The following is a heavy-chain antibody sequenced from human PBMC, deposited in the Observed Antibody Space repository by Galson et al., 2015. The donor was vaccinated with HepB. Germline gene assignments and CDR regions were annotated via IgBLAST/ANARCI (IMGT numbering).Heavy chain of an antibody. CDR1: GFTFSSYG. V-gene: IGHV3-15*01. CDR3: TTFGYYYDSSGYYPLDY. CDR2: IKSKTDGGTT. Sequence: SLRLSCAASGFTFSSYGMHWVRQAPGKGLEWVGRIKSKTDGGTTDYAAPVKGRFTISRDDSKNTLYLQMNSLKTEDTAVYYCTTFGYYYDSSGYYPLDYWGQGTLVTVSS. J-gene: IGHJ4*02. D-gene: IGHD3-22*01.